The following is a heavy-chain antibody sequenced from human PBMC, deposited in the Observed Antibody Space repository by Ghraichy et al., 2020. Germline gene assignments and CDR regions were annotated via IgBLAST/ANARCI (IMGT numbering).Heavy chain of an antibody. CDR1: GFTFSSYS. Sequence: GGSLRLSCAASGFTFSSYSMNWVRQAPGKGLEWVSSISSSSSYIYYADSVKGRFTISRDNAKNSLYLQMNSLRAEDTAVYYCASDLTYSSSWSPWDYWGQGTLVTVSS. J-gene: IGHJ4*02. D-gene: IGHD6-13*01. CDR3: ASDLTYSSSWSPWDY. V-gene: IGHV3-21*01. CDR2: ISSSSSYI.